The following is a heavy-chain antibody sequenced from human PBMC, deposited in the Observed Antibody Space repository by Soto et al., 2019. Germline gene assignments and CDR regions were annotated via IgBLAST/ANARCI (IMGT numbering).Heavy chain of an antibody. CDR1: GFTFISYS. V-gene: IGHV3-21*01. Sequence: GGSLRLSCASSGFTFISYSMNWVRQAPGKGLEWVSSISSSSSYIYYADSVKGRFTISRDNAKNSLYLQMNSLRAEDTAVYYCARDWSIAARLNWFDPWGQGTLVTVSS. CDR2: ISSSSSYI. CDR3: ARDWSIAARLNWFDP. J-gene: IGHJ5*02. D-gene: IGHD6-6*01.